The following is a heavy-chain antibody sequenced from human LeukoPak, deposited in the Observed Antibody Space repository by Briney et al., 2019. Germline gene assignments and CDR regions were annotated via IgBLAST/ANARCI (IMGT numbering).Heavy chain of an antibody. D-gene: IGHD6-6*01. CDR1: GFSLSTYW. V-gene: IGHV3-7*01. J-gene: IGHJ6*03. CDR2: IKQDGSHK. Sequence: PGGSLRLSCAASGFSLSTYWMSWVRQAPGKGLEWVANIKQDGSHKNYVDSVKGRFTISRDNAKNSLYLQMNSLRAEDTAVYYCATEEDVPYYYYMDVWGKGTTVTVSS. CDR3: ATEEDVPYYYYMDV.